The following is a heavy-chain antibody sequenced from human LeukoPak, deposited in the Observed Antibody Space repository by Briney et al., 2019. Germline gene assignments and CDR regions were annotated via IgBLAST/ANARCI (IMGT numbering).Heavy chain of an antibody. D-gene: IGHD2-8*01. CDR3: AKERVYSLDY. V-gene: IGHV3-9*01. Sequence: GGSLRLSCAASGFTFDDHAMHWVRQAPGKGLEWVSGISWNRGSIGYADSVKGRFTISRDNAKNSLYLQMNSLRAEDTALYYCAKERVYSLDYWGQGTLVTVSS. CDR2: ISWNRGSI. J-gene: IGHJ4*02. CDR1: GFTFDDHA.